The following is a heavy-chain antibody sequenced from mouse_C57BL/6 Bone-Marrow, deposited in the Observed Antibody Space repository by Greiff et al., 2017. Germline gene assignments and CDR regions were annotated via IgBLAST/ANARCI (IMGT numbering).Heavy chain of an antibody. J-gene: IGHJ3*01. CDR1: GFSLTSYG. D-gene: IGHD4-1*01. Sequence: QVQLKESGPGLVAPSQSLSITCTVSGFSLTSYGVSWVRQPPGKGLEWLGVIWGDGSTNYHSALISRLSTSKDNSKSQVFLKLNSLQTDDTATCYCAKEPGRGCAYWGQGTLVTVSA. V-gene: IGHV2-3*01. CDR2: IWGDGST. CDR3: AKEPGRGCAY.